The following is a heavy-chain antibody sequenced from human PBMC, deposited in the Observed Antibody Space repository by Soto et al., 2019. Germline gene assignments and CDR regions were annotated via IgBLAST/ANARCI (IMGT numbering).Heavy chain of an antibody. CDR3: AKDHDYYGSGSPKNWFDP. J-gene: IGHJ5*02. D-gene: IGHD3-10*01. Sequence: GGSLRLSCAASGFNFSSYGMHWVRQAPGKGLEWVAVISYDGSNKYYADSVKGRFTISRDNSKNTLYLQMNSLRAEDTAVYYCAKDHDYYGSGSPKNWFDPWGQGTLVTLSS. CDR1: GFNFSSYG. CDR2: ISYDGSNK. V-gene: IGHV3-30*18.